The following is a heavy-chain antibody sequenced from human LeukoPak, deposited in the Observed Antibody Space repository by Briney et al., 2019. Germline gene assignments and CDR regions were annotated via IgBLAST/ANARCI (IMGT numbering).Heavy chain of an antibody. CDR1: GFTFSSYQ. CDR2: ISSSGSTT. CDR3: ARDGDSYGYGIDY. D-gene: IGHD5-18*01. Sequence: PGGSLRLSCAASGFTFSSYQMNWVRQAPGKGLEWVSYISSSGSTTYYAASVKGRFTISRDNAKNLLSLQMNSLRVEDTAVYYCARDGDSYGYGIDYWGQGTLVTVSP. V-gene: IGHV3-48*03. J-gene: IGHJ4*02.